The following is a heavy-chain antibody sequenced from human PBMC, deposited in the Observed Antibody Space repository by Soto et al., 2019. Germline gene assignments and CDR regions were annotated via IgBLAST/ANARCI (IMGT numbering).Heavy chain of an antibody. J-gene: IGHJ5*02. CDR1: GGSISSSSYH. CDR3: ARENLKWFDP. V-gene: IGHV4-61*01. D-gene: IGHD3-9*01. CDR2: IYHSGTT. Sequence: PWETLSLTCTISGGSISSSSYHWGWIRQPPGMGLEWIGYIYHSGTTSYNPSLESRVTISIDTSKKQVSLKLTSVTAADTAVYYCARENLKWFDPWGQGTLVTVSS.